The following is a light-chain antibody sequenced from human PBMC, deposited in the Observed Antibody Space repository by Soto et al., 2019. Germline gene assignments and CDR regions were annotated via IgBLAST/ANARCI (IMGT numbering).Light chain of an antibody. CDR2: DVS. Sequence: QSVLTQPASVSGSPGQSITISCTGTSSDVGGYNHVSWYQQHPGKAPKLMIYDVSNRPSGVSNRFSGSKSGNTASLTISGLQAADEADYYCSSYTSSSTLVVFGGGTKLTVL. CDR3: SSYTSSSTLVV. CDR1: SSDVGGYNH. J-gene: IGLJ2*01. V-gene: IGLV2-14*01.